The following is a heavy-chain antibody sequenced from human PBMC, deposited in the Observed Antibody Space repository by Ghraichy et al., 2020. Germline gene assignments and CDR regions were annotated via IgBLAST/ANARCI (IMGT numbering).Heavy chain of an antibody. D-gene: IGHD4-23*01. CDR3: ANGLTPDW. Sequence: GGSLRLSCTASGFTFSTYAMSWVRQAPGKGLEWVSGISGSGGGTYYADSVKGRFTISRDNSKNTLYLQMNSLRDEDTAVYYCANGLTPDWWGQGTLVTVSS. CDR1: GFTFSTYA. J-gene: IGHJ4*02. V-gene: IGHV3-23*01. CDR2: ISGSGGGT.